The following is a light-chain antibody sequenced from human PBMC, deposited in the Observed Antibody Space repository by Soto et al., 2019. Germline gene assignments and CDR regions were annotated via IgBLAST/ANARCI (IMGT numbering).Light chain of an antibody. J-gene: IGKJ2*01. V-gene: IGKV3-20*01. CDR3: QQYVSSPPYT. CDR1: QSVSSSY. CDR2: GAS. Sequence: EIVLTQSPGTLSLSPGERATLSCRASQSVSSSYLAWYQQKPGQAPRLLIYGASSRATGIPDRFSGSGSGTDFTFTISRLEPEDFAVYYCQQYVSSPPYTFGQGTKLEIK.